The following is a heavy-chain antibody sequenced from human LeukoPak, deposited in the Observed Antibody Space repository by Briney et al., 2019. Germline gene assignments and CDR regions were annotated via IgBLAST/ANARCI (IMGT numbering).Heavy chain of an antibody. J-gene: IGHJ4*02. CDR1: GVSMSAYQ. D-gene: IGHD2-21*01. V-gene: IGHV4-4*09. CDR3: ATSNDAKIAPFDH. CDR2: INTKGET. Sequence: SETLSLTCTVSGVSMSAYQWSWVRQSPEKGLEWIGCINTKGETSYNPSLKSRVTTSVDTSKSQFSLRLTSVTAADTAVYYCATSNDAKIAPFDHGGQGAPVTVSS.